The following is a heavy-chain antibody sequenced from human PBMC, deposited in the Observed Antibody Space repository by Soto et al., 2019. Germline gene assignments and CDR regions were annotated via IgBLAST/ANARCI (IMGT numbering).Heavy chain of an antibody. CDR2: MSYDGSNE. CDR1: GFTFSHYA. CDR3: AKDVSHTFDY. Sequence: VQLVECGGGVVQPGRSLRLSCAASGFTFSHYAMLWVRQAPGKGLEWVALMSYDGSNEYYADAVKGRYTISRDNSKNTLYLQMNSLRAEDTAVYYCAKDVSHTFDYWGQGTLVTVSS. J-gene: IGHJ4*02. V-gene: IGHV3-30*18.